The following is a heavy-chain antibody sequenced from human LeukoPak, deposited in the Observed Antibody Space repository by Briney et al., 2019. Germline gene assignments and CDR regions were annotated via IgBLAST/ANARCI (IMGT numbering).Heavy chain of an antibody. D-gene: IGHD3-22*01. V-gene: IGHV1-18*01. Sequence: GASVKVSCKASGYTFTSYGISWVRQAPGQGLEWMGWISAYNGNTNYAQKLQGRVTMTTDTSTSTAYMELRSLRSDDTAVCYCARDPPTYYYDSSGYSTAFDYWGQGTLVTVSS. CDR1: GYTFTSYG. CDR3: ARDPPTYYYDSSGYSTAFDY. CDR2: ISAYNGNT. J-gene: IGHJ4*02.